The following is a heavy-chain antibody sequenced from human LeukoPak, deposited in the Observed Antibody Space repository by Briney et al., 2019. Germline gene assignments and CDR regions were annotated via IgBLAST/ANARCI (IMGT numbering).Heavy chain of an antibody. CDR2: IYHSGST. Sequence: SETLSLTCTVSGYSISSGYYWGWIRQPPGKGLEWIGSIYHSGSTYYNPSLKSRVTISVDTSKNQFSLKLSSVTAADTAVCYCARKETYYAMDYWDQGTLVTVSS. CDR3: ARKETYYAMDY. D-gene: IGHD2-8*01. CDR1: GYSISSGYY. J-gene: IGHJ4*02. V-gene: IGHV4-38-2*02.